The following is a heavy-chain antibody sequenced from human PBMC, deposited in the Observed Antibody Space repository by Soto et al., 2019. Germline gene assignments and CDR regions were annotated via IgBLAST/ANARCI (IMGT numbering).Heavy chain of an antibody. CDR3: AKDQAWDDVWSCYYSPKYYFDY. V-gene: IGHV3-23*01. CDR1: GFTFSSYA. Sequence: GGSLRLSCAASGFTFSSYAMSGVRQAPGKGLEWVSAISGSGGSTYYADSVKGRFTISRDNSKNTLYLQMNSLRAEDTAVYYCAKDQAWDDVWSCYYSPKYYFDYWGQGTLVTVSS. D-gene: IGHD3-3*01. J-gene: IGHJ4*02. CDR2: ISGSGGST.